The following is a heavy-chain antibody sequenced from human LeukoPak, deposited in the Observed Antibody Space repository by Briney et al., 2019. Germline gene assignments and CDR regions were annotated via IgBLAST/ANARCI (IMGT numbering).Heavy chain of an antibody. CDR2: IYYSGST. CDR1: GGSISSSSYY. Sequence: SETLSLTCTVPGGSISSSSYYWGWIRQPPGKGLEWIGSIYYSGSTYYNPSLKSRVTISVDTSKNQFSLKLSSVTAADTAVYYCARVRSSSLGYFDYWGQGTLVTVSS. D-gene: IGHD6-6*01. CDR3: ARVRSSSLGYFDY. J-gene: IGHJ4*02. V-gene: IGHV4-39*01.